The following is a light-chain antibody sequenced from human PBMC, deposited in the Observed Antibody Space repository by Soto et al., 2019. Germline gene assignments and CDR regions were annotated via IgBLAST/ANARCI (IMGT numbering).Light chain of an antibody. CDR2: DVT. Sequence: QSALTQPASVSGSPGQSITISRTGTSRDVGGYNSVSWYRQYPGKAPKLIIFDVTDRPSGISTRFSGSKSGNTASLTISGLQAEDEAVFYCTSYTSSSTTVFGTGTKLTVL. J-gene: IGLJ1*01. CDR3: TSYTSSSTTV. V-gene: IGLV2-14*01. CDR1: SRDVGGYNS.